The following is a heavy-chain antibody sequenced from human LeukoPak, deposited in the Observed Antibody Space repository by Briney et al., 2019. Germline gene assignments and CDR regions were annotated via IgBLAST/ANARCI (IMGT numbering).Heavy chain of an antibody. CDR1: GYSFTTYW. V-gene: IGHV5-51*01. D-gene: IGHD3-16*02. CDR3: ARRFRGGPVLTFEGPIAYFDS. CDR2: INPGDSDT. J-gene: IGHJ4*02. Sequence: GESLKISCKGSGYSFTTYWIGGVRQMPGKGLEGMGIINPGDSDTRYSPSFQGQVTISADKSINTAYLEWDSLKASDTAMYYRARRFRGGPVLTFEGPIAYFDSWGQGTLVTVSS.